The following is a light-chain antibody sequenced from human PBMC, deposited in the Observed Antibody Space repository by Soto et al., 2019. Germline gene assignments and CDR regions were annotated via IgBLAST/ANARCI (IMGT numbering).Light chain of an antibody. Sequence: DIQMTQSPSSLSASVGDRVTITCRASQNINTYLNWYQQNPGKAPKLLIYAASSLHSGVPSRFSGSGSGTDFTLTISILQPEDFATYYCQQTYNNPRTFGQGTKVEI. J-gene: IGKJ1*01. V-gene: IGKV1-39*01. CDR1: QNINTY. CDR2: AAS. CDR3: QQTYNNPRT.